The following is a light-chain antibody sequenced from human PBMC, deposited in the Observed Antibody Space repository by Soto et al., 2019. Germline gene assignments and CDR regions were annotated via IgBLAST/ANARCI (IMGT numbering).Light chain of an antibody. J-gene: IGKJ4*01. CDR2: GAS. Sequence: EVGMTQSPATLSVFPGERVTLSCRASESVGSNLAWYQQKPGQAPRLLIYGASTRATGVPARFSGSGSGTEFTLTISSLQSEDFAVYVCQQYNNWLTCGGGTKVEIE. CDR3: QQYNNWLT. CDR1: ESVGSN. V-gene: IGKV3-15*01.